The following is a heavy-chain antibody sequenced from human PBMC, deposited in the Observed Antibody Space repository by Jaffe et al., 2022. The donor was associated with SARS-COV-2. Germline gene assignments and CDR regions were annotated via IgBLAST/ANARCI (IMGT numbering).Heavy chain of an antibody. Sequence: EVQLVESGGGLVQPGRSLRLSCAASGFTFDDYAMHWVRQAPGKGLEWVSGISWNSGSIGYADSVKGRFTISRDNAKNSLYLQMNSLRAEDTALYYCAKELVVAATGAFDIWGQGTMVTVSS. D-gene: IGHD2-15*01. J-gene: IGHJ3*02. CDR2: ISWNSGSI. CDR3: AKELVVAATGAFDI. CDR1: GFTFDDYA. V-gene: IGHV3-9*01.